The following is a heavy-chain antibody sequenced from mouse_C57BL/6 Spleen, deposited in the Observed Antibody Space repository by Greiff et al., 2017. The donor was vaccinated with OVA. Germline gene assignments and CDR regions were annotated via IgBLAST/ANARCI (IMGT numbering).Heavy chain of an antibody. CDR1: GYAFSSYW. J-gene: IGHJ3*01. Sequence: QVQLQQSGAELVKPGASVKISCKASGYAFSSYWMNWVKQRPGKGLEWIGQIYPGDGDTNYNGKFKGKATLTADKSSSTAYMQLSSLTSEDSAVYFCAQYYYGSSPWFAYWGQGTLVTVSA. D-gene: IGHD1-1*01. CDR2: IYPGDGDT. CDR3: AQYYYGSSPWFAY. V-gene: IGHV1-80*01.